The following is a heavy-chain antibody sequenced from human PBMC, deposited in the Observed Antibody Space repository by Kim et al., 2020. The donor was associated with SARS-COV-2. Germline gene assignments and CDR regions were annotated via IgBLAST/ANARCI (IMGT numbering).Heavy chain of an antibody. Sequence: GGSLRLSCAASGFTFDHYAMHWFRQAPGKGLEWVSFISDNGKNKNYAESVKGRFTMSADNSKNSVYLQMNSLRTEDTAMYYCVRGSGWLPMYWGRGTLVTVSA. CDR3: VRGSGWLPMY. J-gene: IGHJ4*02. V-gene: IGHV3-43*02. CDR2: ISDNGKNK. CDR1: GFTFDHYA. D-gene: IGHD6-19*01.